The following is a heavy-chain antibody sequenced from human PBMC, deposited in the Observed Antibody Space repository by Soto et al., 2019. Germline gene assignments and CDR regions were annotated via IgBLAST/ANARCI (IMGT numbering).Heavy chain of an antibody. CDR1: GFTFSSYG. CDR2: IWYDGSNK. J-gene: IGHJ5*02. CDR3: ARVATTLEGRVVVGASTMIDFPNPLQPLP. Sequence: GGSLRLSCAASGFTFSSYGMHWVRQAPGKGLEWVAVIWYDGSNKYYADSVKGRFTISRDNSKNTLYLQMNSLRAEDTAVYYCARVATTLEGRVVVGASTMIDFPNPLQPLPWG. D-gene: IGHD5-12*01. V-gene: IGHV3-33*01.